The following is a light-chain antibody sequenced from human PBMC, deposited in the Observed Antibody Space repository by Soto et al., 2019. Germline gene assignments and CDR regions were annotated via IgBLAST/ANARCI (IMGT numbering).Light chain of an antibody. CDR1: QSVASTY. J-gene: IGKJ5*01. V-gene: IGKV3-20*01. CDR2: GAS. CDR3: QRYAGSPT. Sequence: EIVLTQSPGTLSLSPGERATLSCWASQSVASTYLCWYQQQPGPAPMLLIYGASSRATGIPDRFSGSWSGTDFTLTISRLEPEDFALYYCQRYAGSPTFGQGTRVEIK.